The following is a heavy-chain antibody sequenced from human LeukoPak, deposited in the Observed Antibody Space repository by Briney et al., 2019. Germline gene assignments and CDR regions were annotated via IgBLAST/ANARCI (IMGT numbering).Heavy chain of an antibody. J-gene: IGHJ4*02. D-gene: IGHD5-24*01. Sequence: PGGSLRLSCAASGFTVSDNHMNWVRQTPGKGLEWVSIIHSDGRTSYADSVKGRFTISRDSSKNTLYLQMDSLRPEDTAVYYCVKDPKDGYAHFDCWGQGTLVTVSS. CDR3: VKDPKDGYAHFDC. CDR2: IHSDGRT. CDR1: GFTVSDNH. V-gene: IGHV3-66*02.